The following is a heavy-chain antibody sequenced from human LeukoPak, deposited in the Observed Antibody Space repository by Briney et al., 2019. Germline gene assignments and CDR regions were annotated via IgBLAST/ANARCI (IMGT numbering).Heavy chain of an antibody. J-gene: IGHJ4*02. D-gene: IGHD2-2*01. CDR3: ARAIRASSSSCNDF. V-gene: IGHV3-7*05. CDR1: GLTFSTYW. CDR2: IKPDGSEK. Sequence: ESGGSLRLSCAASGLTFSTYWMSWVRQAPGKGLEWVANIKPDGSEKHYVDSVKGRFTISRDNAENSLYLQMNSLGAEDTAVYYCARAIRASSSSCNDFWGQGTPVTVSS.